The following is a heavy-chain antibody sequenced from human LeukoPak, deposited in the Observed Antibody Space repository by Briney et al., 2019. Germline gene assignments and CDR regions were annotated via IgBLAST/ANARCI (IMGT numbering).Heavy chain of an antibody. CDR1: GGTFSSYG. V-gene: IGHV1-18*01. Sequence: ASVKVSCKASGGTFSSYGISWVRQAPGQGLEWMGWISAYNGNTNYAQKLQGRVTMTTDTSTSTAYMELRSLRSDDTAVYYCARVRLPKSSFDYWGQGTLVTVSS. CDR2: ISAYNGNT. CDR3: ARVRLPKSSFDY. D-gene: IGHD2-15*01. J-gene: IGHJ4*02.